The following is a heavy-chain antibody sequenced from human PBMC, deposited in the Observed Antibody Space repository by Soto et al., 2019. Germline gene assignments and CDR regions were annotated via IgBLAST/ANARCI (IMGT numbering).Heavy chain of an antibody. J-gene: IGHJ4*02. Sequence: QVQLVESGGGLVKPGGSLRLSCAASGFTFSDYYMSWIRQAPGKGLEWVSYISSNDSIIYYADSVKGRFTISRDNAKNSLYLQMNSLRAEDTAVYYCARRGTDYDFWSGYSGQYYFDYWGQGTLVTVSS. D-gene: IGHD3-3*01. V-gene: IGHV3-11*01. CDR1: GFTFSDYY. CDR3: ARRGTDYDFWSGYSGQYYFDY. CDR2: ISSNDSII.